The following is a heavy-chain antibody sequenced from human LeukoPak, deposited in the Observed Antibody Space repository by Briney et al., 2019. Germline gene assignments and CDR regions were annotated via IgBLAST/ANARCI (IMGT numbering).Heavy chain of an antibody. J-gene: IGHJ4*02. CDR2: ISSNGGST. D-gene: IGHD6-19*01. Sequence: SGGSLRLSCAASGFTFSSYAMHWVRQAPGKGLEYVSAISSNGGSTYYANSVKGRFTISRDNSKNTLYLQMGSLRAEDMAVYYCARAPTFSGWFDYWGQGTLVTVSS. CDR3: ARAPTFSGWFDY. V-gene: IGHV3-64*01. CDR1: GFTFSSYA.